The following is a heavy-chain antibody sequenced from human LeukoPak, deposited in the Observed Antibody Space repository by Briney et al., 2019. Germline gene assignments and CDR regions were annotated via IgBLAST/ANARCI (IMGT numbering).Heavy chain of an antibody. CDR2: ISYDGSNK. V-gene: IGHV3-30*03. CDR1: GFTFSSYG. CDR3: ARDTDYDFLD. Sequence: PGGSLRLSCAASGFTFSSYGMHWVRQAPGKGLEWVAVISYDGSNKYYADSVKGRFTISRDNSKNTLYLQMNSLRAEDTAVYYCARDTDYDFLDWGQGTLVTVSS. J-gene: IGHJ4*02. D-gene: IGHD3-3*01.